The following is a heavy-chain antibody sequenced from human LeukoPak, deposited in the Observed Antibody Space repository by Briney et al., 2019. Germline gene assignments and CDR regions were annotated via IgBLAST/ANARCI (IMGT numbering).Heavy chain of an antibody. Sequence: GGSLRLSCAASVFTFSSYWTHWARQAPGKGLVWVSRINSDGSSTTYAEYVNGRLTTARANAKNWMYLQMNSLRTEDMAVYYCARVYKSTNGICADYWGQGTLVTVSS. D-gene: IGHD2-8*01. CDR2: INSDGSST. CDR3: ARVYKSTNGICADY. CDR1: VFTFSSYW. J-gene: IGHJ4*02. V-gene: IGHV3-74*01.